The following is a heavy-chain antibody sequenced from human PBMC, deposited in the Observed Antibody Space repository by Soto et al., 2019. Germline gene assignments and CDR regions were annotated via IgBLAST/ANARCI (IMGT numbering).Heavy chain of an antibody. CDR3: ARHVRGAVTMNWFDP. CDR2: VEYGGST. Sequence: QLQESGPGLVKPSETLSLTCTVSGGSIISSNFYWGWIRQPPGKGLEWIGSVEYGGSTYDNPSLKSRVTLSADTSKKLFSLKLTSVTAADTAIYYCARHVRGAVTMNWFDPWGHGTLVTVSS. V-gene: IGHV4-39*01. D-gene: IGHD3-10*02. J-gene: IGHJ5*02. CDR1: GGSIISSNFY.